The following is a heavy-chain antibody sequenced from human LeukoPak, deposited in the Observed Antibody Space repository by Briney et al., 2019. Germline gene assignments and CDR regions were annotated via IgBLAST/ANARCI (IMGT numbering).Heavy chain of an antibody. D-gene: IGHD5-18*01. J-gene: IGHJ4*02. V-gene: IGHV3-7*02. Sequence: GGSLRLSCAASGFTFSNYWMTWVRQAPGKGLEWVANIKQDGSDKNYVDSVKGRFTISRDNAKNSLYLQMNSLRAEDTAVYYCARVGYSYGSYYFDYWGQGTLVTVSS. CDR3: ARVGYSYGSYYFDY. CDR2: IKQDGSDK. CDR1: GFTFSNYW.